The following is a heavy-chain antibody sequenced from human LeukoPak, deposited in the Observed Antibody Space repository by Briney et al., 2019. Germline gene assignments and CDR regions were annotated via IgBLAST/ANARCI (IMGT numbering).Heavy chain of an antibody. CDR1: GFTFSSYS. CDR2: ISSSSSTI. V-gene: IGHV3-48*01. CDR3: ARDHTYYYGSGSYYPGYFDY. J-gene: IGHJ4*02. Sequence: PGGSLRLSCAASGFTFSSYSMNWVRQAPGKGLEWVSYISSSSSTIYYADSVKGRFTISRDNAKNSLYLQMNSLRAEDTAVYYCARDHTYYYGSGSYYPGYFDYWGQGTLVTVSS. D-gene: IGHD3-10*01.